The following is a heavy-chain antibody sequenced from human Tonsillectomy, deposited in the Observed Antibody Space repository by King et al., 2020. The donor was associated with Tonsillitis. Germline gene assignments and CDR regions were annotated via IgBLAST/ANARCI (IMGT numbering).Heavy chain of an antibody. Sequence: QLQESDPGLVKPSETLSLTCTVSGGSINSYYWSWIRQPPGKGLEWIGYIYYSGSTNYNPSLKSRVTISVDTSKNQFSLRLSSVTAADTDVYYCARVSSDFYDSSGYHGFDIWGQGTMVTVSS. J-gene: IGHJ3*02. CDR3: ARVSSDFYDSSGYHGFDI. V-gene: IGHV4-59*01. CDR2: IYYSGST. D-gene: IGHD3-22*01. CDR1: GGSINSYY.